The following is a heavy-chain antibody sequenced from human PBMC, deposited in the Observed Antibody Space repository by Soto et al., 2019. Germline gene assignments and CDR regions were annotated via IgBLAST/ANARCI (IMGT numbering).Heavy chain of an antibody. CDR1: GFIFSDYD. CDR2: ISSSSSYT. V-gene: IGHV3-11*06. D-gene: IGHD4-4*01. Sequence: GGSLRLSCAASGFIFSDYDVSWVRQAPGKGLEWVSYISSSSSYTNYADSVKGRFTISRDNAKNSLYLQMNSLRAEDTAVYYCASKVSQTYGMDVWGQGTTVTVSS. CDR3: ASKVSQTYGMDV. J-gene: IGHJ6*02.